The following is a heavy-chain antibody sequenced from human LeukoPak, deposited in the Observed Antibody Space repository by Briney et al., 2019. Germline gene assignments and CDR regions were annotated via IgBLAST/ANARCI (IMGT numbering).Heavy chain of an antibody. CDR2: INHSGST. Sequence: SETLSFTCAVYGGSFSGYYWSWIRQPPGKGLEWIGEINHSGSTNYNPSLKSRVTISVDTSKNQFSLKLSSVTAADTAVYYCARGLRIQLWLSRSYYFDYWGQGTLVTVSS. CDR1: GGSFSGYY. V-gene: IGHV4-34*01. CDR3: ARGLRIQLWLSRSYYFDY. J-gene: IGHJ4*02. D-gene: IGHD5-18*01.